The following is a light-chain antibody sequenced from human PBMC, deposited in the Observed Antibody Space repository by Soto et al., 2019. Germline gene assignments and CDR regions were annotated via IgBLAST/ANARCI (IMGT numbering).Light chain of an antibody. CDR1: RTDAGGYNY. J-gene: IGLJ3*02. V-gene: IGLV2-14*01. Sequence: QSVLTQPASMSGSPGQSITISCTGTRTDAGGYNYVSWYQQHPAKVPKLLIYEVSNRPSWVSNRFSGSKSGSTASLTISGLQPEDEGDYYCSSYTRSNTWVFGGGTKLTVL. CDR3: SSYTRSNTWV. CDR2: EVS.